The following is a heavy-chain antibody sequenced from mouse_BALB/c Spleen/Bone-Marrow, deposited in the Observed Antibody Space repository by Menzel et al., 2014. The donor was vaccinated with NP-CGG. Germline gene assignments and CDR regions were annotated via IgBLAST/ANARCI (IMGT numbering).Heavy chain of an antibody. CDR3: SRGGNFDVMDY. CDR1: GYTFTSYY. Sequence: QVQLQQSGAELVKPGASVKLSCKASGYTFTSYYMFLVKQRPGQGLEWIGGINPSNGANYFNEKFKSKATLTVDKSSSTAYMQLSSLTSEDSAVYYCSRGGNFDVMDYWGQGTSVTVSS. J-gene: IGHJ4*01. CDR2: INPSNGAN. V-gene: IGHV1S81*02. D-gene: IGHD2-1*01.